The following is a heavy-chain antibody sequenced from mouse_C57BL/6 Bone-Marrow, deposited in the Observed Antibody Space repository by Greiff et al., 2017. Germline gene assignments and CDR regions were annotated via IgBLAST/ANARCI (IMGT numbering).Heavy chain of an antibody. CDR2: IYPYNGDS. Sequence: VQLQQSGPELVKPGASVKISCKASGYSFTGYYMHWVKQSPGNLLDWIGYIYPYNGDSSYNQKFKGKATLTVDKSSSTAYMELRSLTSEDSAVYYCARPMDYWGQGTSVTVSS. J-gene: IGHJ4*01. V-gene: IGHV1-31*01. CDR1: GYSFTGYY. CDR3: ARPMDY.